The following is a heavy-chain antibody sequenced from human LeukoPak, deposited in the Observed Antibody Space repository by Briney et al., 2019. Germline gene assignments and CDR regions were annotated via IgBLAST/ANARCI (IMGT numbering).Heavy chain of an antibody. CDR1: GVSISSYY. V-gene: IGHV4-4*07. CDR3: ARETGELPYYSDY. CDR2: IYTSGST. J-gene: IGHJ4*02. D-gene: IGHD3-10*01. Sequence: SETLSLTCTVSGVSISSYYWRWIRQPAGKRLEWIGRIYTSGSTNYNPSLKSRVTISGDTSKNQFSLKLSSVTAADTAVYYCARETGELPYYSDYWGQGSLVTVSS.